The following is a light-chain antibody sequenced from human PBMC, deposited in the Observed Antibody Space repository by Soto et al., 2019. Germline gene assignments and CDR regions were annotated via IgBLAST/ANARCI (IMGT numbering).Light chain of an antibody. V-gene: IGLV1-44*01. CDR1: SSNIVSNT. Sequence: QSALTQPPSASGTPGQRVTISCSGSSSNIVSNTVNWYQHLPGAAPKLLMYAYSQRPSGIPDRFSGSKSGASASLAISGLQSEDEADHYCAAWDDSLNAYVFGTGTKVTVL. J-gene: IGLJ1*01. CDR2: AYS. CDR3: AAWDDSLNAYV.